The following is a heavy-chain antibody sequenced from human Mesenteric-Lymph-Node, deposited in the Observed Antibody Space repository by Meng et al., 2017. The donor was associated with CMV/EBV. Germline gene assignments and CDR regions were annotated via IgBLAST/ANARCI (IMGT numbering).Heavy chain of an antibody. D-gene: IGHD6-13*01. J-gene: IGHJ4*02. V-gene: IGHV1-18*01. CDR2: ISAYNGNT. CDR3: ASGPGIAAAGDLDY. Sequence: SGYTFTSYGISWVRQAPGQGLEWMGWISAYNGNTNYAQKLQGSVTMTTDTSTSTAYMELRSLRSDDTAMYYCASGPGIAAAGDLDYWGQGTLVTVSS. CDR1: GYTFTSYG.